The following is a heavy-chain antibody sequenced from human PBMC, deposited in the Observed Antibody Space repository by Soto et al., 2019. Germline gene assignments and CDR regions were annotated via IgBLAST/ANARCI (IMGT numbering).Heavy chain of an antibody. CDR1: GFTFSSYA. D-gene: IGHD6-19*01. V-gene: IGHV3-23*01. CDR3: AKLGGKYSSGSTRYFDF. Sequence: GSLRLSCAASGFTFSSYAMSWVRQAPGKGLEWVSTIRGSGDITYHADSVKGRLTISRDNSGSTLFLQMNSLRAEDTAVYYCAKLGGKYSSGSTRYFDFWGQGTLVTVSS. J-gene: IGHJ4*02. CDR2: IRGSGDIT.